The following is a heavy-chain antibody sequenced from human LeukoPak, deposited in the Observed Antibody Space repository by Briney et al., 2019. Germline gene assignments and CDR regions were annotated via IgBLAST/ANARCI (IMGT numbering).Heavy chain of an antibody. J-gene: IGHJ3*02. CDR2: IYPGDSDT. CDR3: GRIPAAGSLKGSFDI. D-gene: IGHD6-13*01. Sequence: KVSCKASGGTFSSYAISRVRQAPGQGLEWMGGIIYPGDSDTTYSPSFQGQVTISADKSISTAYLQWSSLKASDSAMYYCGRIPAAGSLKGSFDIWGQGTMVTVSS. V-gene: IGHV5-51*01. CDR1: GGTFSSYA.